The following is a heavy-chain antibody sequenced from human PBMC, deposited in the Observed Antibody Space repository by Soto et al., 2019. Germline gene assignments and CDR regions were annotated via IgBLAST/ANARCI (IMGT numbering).Heavy chain of an antibody. CDR3: ATYAYRYSARFFDY. Sequence: SETLSLTCAVSGHSISSGFYYWGWVRQPPGKGLEWIGSIYHTESTYYNPSPKRRVTMSVHTSKNQLSLKLCSMTAADPAVYFCATYAYRYSARFFDYWGQGTRVTVSS. D-gene: IGHD3-16*01. J-gene: IGHJ4*02. CDR2: IYHTEST. CDR1: GHSISSGFYY. V-gene: IGHV4-38-2*01.